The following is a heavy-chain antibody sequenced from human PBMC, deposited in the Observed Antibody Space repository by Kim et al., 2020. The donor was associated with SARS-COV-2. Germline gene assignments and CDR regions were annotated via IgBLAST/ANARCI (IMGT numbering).Heavy chain of an antibody. CDR1: GGSISSSSYY. CDR3: ARKRFTVTTEPHYYYYGMDV. V-gene: IGHV4-39*01. CDR2: IYYSGST. Sequence: SETLSLICTVSGGSISSSSYYWGWIRQPPGKGLEWIGSIYYSGSTYYNPSLKSRVTISVDTSKNQFSLKLSSVTAADTAVYYCARKRFTVTTEPHYYYYGMDVWGQGTTVTVSS. D-gene: IGHD4-17*01. J-gene: IGHJ6*02.